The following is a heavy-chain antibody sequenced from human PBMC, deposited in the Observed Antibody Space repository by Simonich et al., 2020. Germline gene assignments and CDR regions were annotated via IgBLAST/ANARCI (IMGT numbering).Heavy chain of an antibody. CDR2: IYYSGST. Sequence: QLQLQESGPGLVKPSETLSLTCTVSGGSISSSSYYWGWIRQPPGKGLEWIGGIYYSGSTYSNPSLKSRVTISVAPSKNQFSLKLSSVTAADTAVYYCARHAGFAFDIWGQGTMVTVSS. V-gene: IGHV4-39*01. D-gene: IGHD6-13*01. CDR1: GGSISSSSYY. J-gene: IGHJ3*02. CDR3: ARHAGFAFDI.